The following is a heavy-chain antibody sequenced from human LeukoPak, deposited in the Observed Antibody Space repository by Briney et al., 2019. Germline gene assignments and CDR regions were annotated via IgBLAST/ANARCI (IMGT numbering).Heavy chain of an antibody. V-gene: IGHV7-4-1*02. CDR1: GYTFTSYA. D-gene: IGHD5-24*01. Sequence: AASVKVSCEASGYTFTSYAMNWVRQAPGQGLEWMGWINTNTGNPTYAQGFTGRFVFSLDTSVSTAYLQISSLKAEDTAVYYCASDSDGNFDYWGQGTLVTVSS. J-gene: IGHJ4*02. CDR3: ASDSDGNFDY. CDR2: INTNTGNP.